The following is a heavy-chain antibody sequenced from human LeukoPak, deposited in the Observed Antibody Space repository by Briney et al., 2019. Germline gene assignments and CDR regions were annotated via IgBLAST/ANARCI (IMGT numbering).Heavy chain of an antibody. CDR1: GGSISSSSYY. D-gene: IGHD2-15*01. J-gene: IGHJ3*02. V-gene: IGHV4-39*01. CDR2: IYYSGRT. Sequence: TSETLSLTCTVSGGSISSSSYYWGWIRQPPGKGLEWIGSIYYSGRTYYNPSLKSRVTISVDTSKNQFSLKLSSVTAADTAVYYCARPYSSLARSAFDIWGQGTMVTVSS. CDR3: ARPYSSLARSAFDI.